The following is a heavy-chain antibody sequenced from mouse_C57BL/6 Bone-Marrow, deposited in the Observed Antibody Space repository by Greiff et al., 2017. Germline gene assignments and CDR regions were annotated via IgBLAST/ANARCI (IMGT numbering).Heavy chain of an antibody. CDR3: ARRDYSGSIHWYFDV. J-gene: IGHJ1*03. V-gene: IGHV5-16*02. D-gene: IGHD1-1*01. CDR1: GFTFSDYY. CDR2: INYDGSST. Sequence: EVKLMESEGGLVQPGSSMKLSCTASGFTFSDYYMAWVRQVPEKGLEWVANINYDGSSTYYLDSLKSRFIISRDNAKNILYLQMSSLKSEDTATYYCARRDYSGSIHWYFDVWGTGTPVTVSS.